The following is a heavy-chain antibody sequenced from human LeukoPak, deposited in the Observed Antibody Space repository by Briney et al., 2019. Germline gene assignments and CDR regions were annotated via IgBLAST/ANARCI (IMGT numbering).Heavy chain of an antibody. CDR2: ISPSGAST. J-gene: IGHJ3*01. V-gene: IGHV1-46*01. Sequence: GASVKVSCKASGYTFTSYYVHWVRQAPEQGLEWMGIISPSGASTSYAQKFQGRVTMTRDMSTSTVYMELSSLISEDTAVYYCARGSSRGPRDAFDFWGQGTMVTLSS. CDR1: GYTFTSYY. D-gene: IGHD2-15*01. CDR3: ARGSSRGPRDAFDF.